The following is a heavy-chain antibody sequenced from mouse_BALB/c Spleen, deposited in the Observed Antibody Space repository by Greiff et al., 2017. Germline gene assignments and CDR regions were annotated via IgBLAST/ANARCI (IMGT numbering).Heavy chain of an antibody. CDR1: GYTFTSYW. CDR3: TSVYGRGAMDY. D-gene: IGHD2-1*01. CDR2: IYPGNSDT. J-gene: IGHJ4*01. V-gene: IGHV1-5*01. Sequence: VQLQQSGTVLARPGASVKMSCKASGYTFTSYWMHWVKQRPGQGLEWIGAIYPGNSDTSYNQKFKGKAKLTAVTSTSTAYMELSSLTNEDSAVYYCTSVYGRGAMDYWGQGTSVTVSS.